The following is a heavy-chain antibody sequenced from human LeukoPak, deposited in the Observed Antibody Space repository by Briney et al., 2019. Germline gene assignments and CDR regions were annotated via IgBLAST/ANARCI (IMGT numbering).Heavy chain of an antibody. CDR2: IYTSGST. CDR3: ARLYGDYEFYYYYYMDV. CDR1: GGSISSYY. V-gene: IGHV4-4*07. Sequence: SETLSLTCTVSGGSISSYYWSWIRQPAGKGLEWIGRIYTSGSTNYNPSLKSRVTMSVDTSKNQFSLKLSSVTAADTAVYYCARLYGDYEFYYYYYMDVWGKGTTVTVSS. J-gene: IGHJ6*03. D-gene: IGHD4-17*01.